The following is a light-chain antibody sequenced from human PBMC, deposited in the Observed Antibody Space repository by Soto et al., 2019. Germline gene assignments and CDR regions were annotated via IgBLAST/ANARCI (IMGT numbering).Light chain of an antibody. CDR3: CSYANSGSFV. Sequence: QSALTQPPSASGSPGQSVTISCAGTSSDVGGYNLVSWYQQHPGKAPKLMIYEGSRRPSGISHRFSGSRSGNTASLTISGLRAEDEADYYCCSYANSGSFVFGTGTKVTVL. V-gene: IGLV2-23*01. CDR1: SSDVGGYNL. J-gene: IGLJ1*01. CDR2: EGS.